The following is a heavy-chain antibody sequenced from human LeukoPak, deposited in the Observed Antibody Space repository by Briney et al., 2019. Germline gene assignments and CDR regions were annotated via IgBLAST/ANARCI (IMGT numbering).Heavy chain of an antibody. V-gene: IGHV3-33*01. J-gene: IGHJ6*02. Sequence: PGGSLRLSCAASGFTFSSYGMHRVRQAPGKGLEWVAVIWYDGSNKYYADSVKGRFTISRDNSKNTLYLQMNSLRAEDTAVYYCAASVVGPPLNYGMDVWGQGTTVTVSS. CDR3: AASVVGPPLNYGMDV. CDR1: GFTFSSYG. CDR2: IWYDGSNK. D-gene: IGHD2-2*01.